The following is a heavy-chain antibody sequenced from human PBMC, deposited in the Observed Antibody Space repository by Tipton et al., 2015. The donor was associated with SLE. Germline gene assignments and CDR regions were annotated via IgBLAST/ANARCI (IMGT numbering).Heavy chain of an antibody. CDR1: GFTVSSNY. V-gene: IGHV3-53*01. Sequence: LSLTCAASGFTVSSNYMSWVRQAPGKGLEWVSVIYSGGSTYYADSVKGRFTISRDNSKNTLYLQMNSLRAEDTAVYYCARGLGGMIVVDYGMDVWGQGTTVTVSS. CDR2: IYSGGST. D-gene: IGHD3-22*01. J-gene: IGHJ6*02. CDR3: ARGLGGMIVVDYGMDV.